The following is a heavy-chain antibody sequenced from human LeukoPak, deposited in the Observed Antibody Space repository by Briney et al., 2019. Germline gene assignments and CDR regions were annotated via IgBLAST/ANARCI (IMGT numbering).Heavy chain of an antibody. CDR3: ARDGADNSGYYFGSL. CDR1: GFTVSSNY. V-gene: IGHV3-53*01. D-gene: IGHD3-22*01. CDR2: IYSGGSP. Sequence: PGGSLRLSCAASGFTVSSNYMSGVRQAPGKGLEWVSVIYSGGSPDYADSAKGRFTISTDNSKNTLYLQMNSLRVEDTAVYYCARDGADNSGYYFGSLWGQGTVVTVSS. J-gene: IGHJ3*01.